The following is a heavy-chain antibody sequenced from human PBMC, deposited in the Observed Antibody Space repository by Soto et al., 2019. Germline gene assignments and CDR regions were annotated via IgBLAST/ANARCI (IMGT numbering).Heavy chain of an antibody. CDR2: INHSGST. Sequence: PETLSLTCAVYGGSFSGYYWSWIRQPPGKGLEWIGEINHSGSTNYNPSLKSRVTISVDTSKNQFSLKLSSVTAADTAVYYCATKPPSVGSPRWYYYYMDVWGKGTTVTVSS. CDR3: ATKPPSVGSPRWYYYYMDV. CDR1: GGSFSGYY. D-gene: IGHD2-2*03. V-gene: IGHV4-34*01. J-gene: IGHJ6*03.